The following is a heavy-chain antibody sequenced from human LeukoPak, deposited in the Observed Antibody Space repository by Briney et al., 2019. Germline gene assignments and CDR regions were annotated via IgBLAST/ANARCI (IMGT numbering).Heavy chain of an antibody. J-gene: IGHJ4*02. Sequence: GGSLRLSCAASGFTFSNAWMNWARQAPGKGLEWVGRIKSKTDGGTTDYAAPVKGRFTISRDDSKNTLYLQMNSLKTEDTAVYYCSTTYYYGSSEGYWGQGTLVTVSS. CDR3: STTYYYGSSEGY. CDR1: GFTFSNAW. V-gene: IGHV3-15*07. CDR2: IKSKTDGGTT. D-gene: IGHD3-22*01.